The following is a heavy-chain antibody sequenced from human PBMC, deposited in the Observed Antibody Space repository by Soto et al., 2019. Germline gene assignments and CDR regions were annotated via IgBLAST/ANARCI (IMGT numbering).Heavy chain of an antibody. CDR3: ARDSRHPYYDFWSGYLNQLYYGMDV. CDR1: GFTFSSYA. D-gene: IGHD3-3*01. Sequence: QVQLVESGGGVVQPGRSLRLSCAASGFTFSSYAMHWVRQAPGKGLEWVAVISYDGSNKYYEDSVKGRFTISRDNSKNTLYLQMNSLRAEDTAVYYCARDSRHPYYDFWSGYLNQLYYGMDVWGQGTTVTVSS. CDR2: ISYDGSNK. V-gene: IGHV3-30-3*01. J-gene: IGHJ6*02.